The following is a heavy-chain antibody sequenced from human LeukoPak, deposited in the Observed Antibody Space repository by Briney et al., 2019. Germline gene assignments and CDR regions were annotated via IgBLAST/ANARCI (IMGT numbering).Heavy chain of an antibody. V-gene: IGHV4-4*07. CDR1: GGSFSGYY. CDR3: ARDIVVVPAGYYFDY. D-gene: IGHD2-2*01. Sequence: PSETLSLTCAVYGGSFSGYYWSWIRQPAGKGLEWIGRIYTSGSTNYNPSLKSRVTMSVDTSKNQFSLKLSSVTAADTAVYYCARDIVVVPAGYYFDYWGQGTLVTVSS. J-gene: IGHJ4*02. CDR2: IYTSGST.